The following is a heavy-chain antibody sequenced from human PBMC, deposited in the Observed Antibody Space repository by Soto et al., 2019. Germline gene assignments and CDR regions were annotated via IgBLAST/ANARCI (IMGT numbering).Heavy chain of an antibody. J-gene: IGHJ3*02. Sequence: EVQLVESGGGLVKPGGSLRLSCAASGFTFSSHNMNWVRQAPGKGLEWVSCISGSSSYIFYADSVKGRFTISRDNAKNSLYLQMNTLRFEDTAVYYCARTDYGDYVRGAFEIWGQGTMVTVSS. D-gene: IGHD4-17*01. CDR1: GFTFSSHN. CDR3: ARTDYGDYVRGAFEI. CDR2: ISGSSSYI. V-gene: IGHV3-21*01.